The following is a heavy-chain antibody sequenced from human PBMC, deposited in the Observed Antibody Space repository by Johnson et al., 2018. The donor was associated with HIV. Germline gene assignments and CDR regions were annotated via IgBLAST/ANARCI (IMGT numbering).Heavy chain of an antibody. D-gene: IGHD1-1*01. Sequence: QMLLVESGGGVVQPGRSQRLSCAASGFTFSDYSMHWVRQAPGKGLEWVAIISNDGSNTYFADSVKGRFTISRDNFKNTVYLQMNSLRTVDTAVYYCARGYTWNVVSIWGQGTMVTVSS. V-gene: IGHV3-30*01. J-gene: IGHJ3*02. CDR2: ISNDGSNT. CDR1: GFTFSDYS. CDR3: ARGYTWNVVSI.